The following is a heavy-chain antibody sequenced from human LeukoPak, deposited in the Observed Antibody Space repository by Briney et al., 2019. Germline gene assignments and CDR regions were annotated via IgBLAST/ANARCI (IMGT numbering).Heavy chain of an antibody. CDR3: ARRDYDPRGGELLDI. J-gene: IGHJ3*02. CDR1: GDSVISSSYY. CDR2: IYYSGIT. Sequence: SEPLSLTCTVSGDSVISSSYYWGWIRQPPGKGLEWIGSIYYSGITYYNPSLKSRVTISVDPSKNQFSLKLSSVTAADTAVYYCARRDYDPRGGELLDIWGQGTMVTVSS. V-gene: IGHV4-39*07. D-gene: IGHD3-22*01.